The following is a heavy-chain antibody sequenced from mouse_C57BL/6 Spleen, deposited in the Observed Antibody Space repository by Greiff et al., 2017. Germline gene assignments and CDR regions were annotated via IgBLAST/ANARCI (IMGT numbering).Heavy chain of an antibody. J-gene: IGHJ4*01. D-gene: IGHD1-1*01. CDR2: IRSKSNNYAT. CDR3: VRSTRALYYYAMDY. Sequence: EVKLQESGGGLVQPKGSLKLSCAASGFSFNTYAMNWVRQAPGKGLEWVARIRSKSNNYATYYADSVKDRFTISRDDSESMLYLQMNNLKTEDTAMYYCVRSTRALYYYAMDYWGQGTSVTVSS. V-gene: IGHV10-1*01. CDR1: GFSFNTYA.